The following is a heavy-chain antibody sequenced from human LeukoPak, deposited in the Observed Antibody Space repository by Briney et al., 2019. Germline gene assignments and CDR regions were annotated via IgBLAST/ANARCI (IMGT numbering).Heavy chain of an antibody. CDR3: ARDQAGGYGFDY. Sequence: PSETLSLTCTVSGGSISSYYWSWIRQPPGKGLEWIGYIYYSGSTNYNPSLKSRVTISVDTSKNQFSLKLSSVTAADTAVYYCARDQAGGYGFDYWGQGTLVTVSS. D-gene: IGHD5-12*01. CDR1: GGSISSYY. V-gene: IGHV4-59*01. CDR2: IYYSGST. J-gene: IGHJ4*02.